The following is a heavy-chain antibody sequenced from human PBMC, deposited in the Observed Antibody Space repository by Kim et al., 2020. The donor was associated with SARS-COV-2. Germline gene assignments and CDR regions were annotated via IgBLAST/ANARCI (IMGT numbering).Heavy chain of an antibody. D-gene: IGHD3-9*01. CDR2: ISGSGGST. Sequence: GGSLRLSCAASGFTFSSYAMSWVRQAPGKGLEWVSAISGSGGSTYYADSVKGRFTISRDNSKNTLYLQMNSLRAEDTAVYYCAKDFSYDILTGFLPFDYWGQGTLVTVSS. CDR1: GFTFSSYA. CDR3: AKDFSYDILTGFLPFDY. V-gene: IGHV3-23*01. J-gene: IGHJ4*02.